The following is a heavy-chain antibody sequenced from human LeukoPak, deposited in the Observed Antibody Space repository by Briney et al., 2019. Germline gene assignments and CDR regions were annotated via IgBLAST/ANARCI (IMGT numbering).Heavy chain of an antibody. V-gene: IGHV4-31*03. CDR3: ARYNSRLPDY. D-gene: IGHD1-1*01. CDR1: GGSISSGGYY. Sequence: SETLSLTCTVSGGSISSGGYYWSWIRQHPGKGLEWIGYTYYSGSTYYNPSLKSRVTISVDTSKNQFSLKLSSVTAADTAVYYCARYNSRLPDYWGQGTLVTVSS. J-gene: IGHJ4*02. CDR2: TYYSGST.